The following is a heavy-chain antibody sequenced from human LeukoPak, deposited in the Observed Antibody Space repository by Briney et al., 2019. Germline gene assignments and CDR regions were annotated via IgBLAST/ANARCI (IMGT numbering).Heavy chain of an antibody. D-gene: IGHD3-10*01. Sequence: ASVKVSCKASGYTVTGYYIYWVRQAPGQGPEWMGWINPNSGGTNYAQKFQGRVTMTRDTSISTAPMELSSLRSDDTALYYCARQGIVRGVILGADFWGQGTMVTVSS. V-gene: IGHV1-2*02. J-gene: IGHJ3*01. CDR2: INPNSGGT. CDR1: GYTVTGYY. CDR3: ARQGIVRGVILGADF.